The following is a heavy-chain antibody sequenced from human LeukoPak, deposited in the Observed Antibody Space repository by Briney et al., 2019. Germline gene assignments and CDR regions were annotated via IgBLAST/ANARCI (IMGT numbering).Heavy chain of an antibody. J-gene: IGHJ4*02. V-gene: IGHV4-38-2*02. CDR3: ASYSTWGVDY. Sequence: SETLSLTCTVSGYSISSGYYWDWIRQPPGKGLEWIGTLSHSGSSYYNPSLKSRVTISVDTSQNQFSLKLSSVTAADTAVYYCASYSTWGVDYWGQGNLVTVSS. CDR1: GYSISSGYY. D-gene: IGHD3-10*01. CDR2: LSHSGSS.